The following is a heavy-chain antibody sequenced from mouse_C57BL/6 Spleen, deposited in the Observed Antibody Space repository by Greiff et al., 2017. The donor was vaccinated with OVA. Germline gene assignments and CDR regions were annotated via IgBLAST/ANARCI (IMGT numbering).Heavy chain of an antibody. CDR1: GYTFTGYW. CDR3: ARRVEYYAMDY. Sequence: QVQLQQSGAELMKPGASVKLSCKATGYTFTGYWISLVTHMPVHGLYWIGEILPGSGSNNYNEKFKGKATLTADTSYKTAYMQLSRLTTEDSAIYYCARRVEYYAMDYWGQGTSVTVSS. V-gene: IGHV1-9*01. CDR2: ILPGSGSN. D-gene: IGHD1-1*01. J-gene: IGHJ4*01.